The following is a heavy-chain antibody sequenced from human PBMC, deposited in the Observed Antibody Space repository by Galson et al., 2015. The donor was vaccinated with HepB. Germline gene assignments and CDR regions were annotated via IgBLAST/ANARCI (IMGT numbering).Heavy chain of an antibody. Sequence: TLSLTCTVSGGSISSGSYYWSWIRQPAGKGLEWIGRIYTSGSTNYNPSLKSRVTMSVDTSKNQFSLKLSSVTAADTAVYYCAREGRITIFGVNQPFDYWGQGTLVTVSS. CDR1: GGSISSGSYY. CDR2: IYTSGST. V-gene: IGHV4-61*02. CDR3: AREGRITIFGVNQPFDY. J-gene: IGHJ4*02. D-gene: IGHD3-3*01.